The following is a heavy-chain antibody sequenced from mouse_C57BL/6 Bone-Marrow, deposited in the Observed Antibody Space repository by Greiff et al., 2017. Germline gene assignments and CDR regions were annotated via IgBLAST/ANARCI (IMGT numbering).Heavy chain of an antibody. D-gene: IGHD1-1*01. V-gene: IGHV1-26*01. Sequence: VHVKQSGPELVKPGASVKISCKASGYTFTDYYMNWVKQSPGKSLEWIGDINPNNGGTSYNQKFKGKATLTVDKSSSTAYMELRSLTSEDSAVYYCAPHYYGSSLQDAYWGQGTLVTVSA. CDR3: APHYYGSSLQDAY. CDR2: INPNNGGT. CDR1: GYTFTDYY. J-gene: IGHJ3*01.